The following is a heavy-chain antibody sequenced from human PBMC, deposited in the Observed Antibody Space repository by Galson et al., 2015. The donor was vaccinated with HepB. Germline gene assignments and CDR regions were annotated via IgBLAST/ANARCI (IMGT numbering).Heavy chain of an antibody. CDR1: GFTFSNYG. J-gene: IGHJ4*02. D-gene: IGHD6-19*01. CDR3: AKDPYLYSALAGTMAGFDY. Sequence: SLRLSCAASGFTFSNYGMHWVRQAPGKGLEWVAVLSYDGRNKYSADSFQCRFPISRAPSKNTLSLPMNSLRAEDTALYYCAKDPYLYSALAGTMAGFDYWGQGTLVTVSS. V-gene: IGHV3-30*18. CDR2: LSYDGRNK.